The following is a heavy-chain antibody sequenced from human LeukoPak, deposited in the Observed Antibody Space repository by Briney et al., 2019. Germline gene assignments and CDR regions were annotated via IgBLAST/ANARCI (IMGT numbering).Heavy chain of an antibody. D-gene: IGHD4-17*01. CDR2: INPHSGKT. J-gene: IGHJ5*02. V-gene: IGHV1-8*01. CDR1: GYPFRNYD. CDR3: ARLSSHYGDYKVDP. Sequence: ASVKVSCKTSGYPFRNYDINWVRQATGQGLEWMGWINPHSGKTGYAQKFQGRVTMTTDTSANTAYTDLSSLRSEDTAVYYCARLSSHYGDYKVDPWGQGTLVTVSS.